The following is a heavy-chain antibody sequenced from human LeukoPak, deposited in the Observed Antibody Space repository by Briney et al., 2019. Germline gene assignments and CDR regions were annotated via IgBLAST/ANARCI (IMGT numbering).Heavy chain of an antibody. CDR2: IYPGDSDT. J-gene: IGHJ5*02. CDR1: GYSFTSYW. D-gene: IGHD6-6*01. V-gene: IGHV5-51*01. Sequence: GESLKISCKGSGYSFTSYWIGWVRQMPGKGLEWMGIIYPGDSDTRYSPSFQGQVTISADKSISTAYLQWSSLKASDTAMYYCARRHAARPSGAWFDPWGQGTLVTVSS. CDR3: ARRHAARPSGAWFDP.